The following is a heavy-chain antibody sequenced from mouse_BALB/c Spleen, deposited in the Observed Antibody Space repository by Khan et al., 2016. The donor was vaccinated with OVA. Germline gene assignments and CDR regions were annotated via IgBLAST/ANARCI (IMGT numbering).Heavy chain of an antibody. CDR1: GYTFTSYW. V-gene: IGHV1-7*01. D-gene: IGHD1-1*01. CDR2: INPSTDYT. CDR3: VNHGSSSAWFTY. J-gene: IGHJ2*01. Sequence: VQLQQSGAELAKPGASVKMSCKASGYTFTSYWMHWVKQRPGQGLEWIGYINPSTDYTEYNQKFKDKATLTADKSSSTAYMQLTSLTSEDSAVYYCVNHGSSSAWFTYWGQGTTLTVSS.